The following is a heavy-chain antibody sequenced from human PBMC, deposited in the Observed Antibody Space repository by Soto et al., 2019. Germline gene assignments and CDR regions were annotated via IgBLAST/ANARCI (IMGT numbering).Heavy chain of an antibody. J-gene: IGHJ6*02. Sequence: PLETLSLTCAVSGGSSSSSNWRSWVRQPPGKGLEWIGEIYHSGSTNYNPSLKSRVTISVDKSKNQFSLKLSSVTAADTAVYYCASRDTRDASGYDWYYYYYYGMDVWGQGTTVTVSS. CDR3: ASRDTRDASGYDWYYYYYYGMDV. CDR1: GGSSSSSNW. D-gene: IGHD5-12*01. V-gene: IGHV4-4*02. CDR2: IYHSGST.